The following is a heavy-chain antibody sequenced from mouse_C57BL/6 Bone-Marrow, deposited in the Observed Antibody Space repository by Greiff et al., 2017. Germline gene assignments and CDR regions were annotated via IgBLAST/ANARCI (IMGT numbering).Heavy chain of an antibody. V-gene: IGHV5-12*01. J-gene: IGHJ3*01. D-gene: IGHD2-1*01. CDR3: ARHAGYGNYAWFAY. Sequence: VQLKQSGGGLVQPGGSLKLSCAASGFTFSDYYMYWVRQTPEKRLEWVAYISNGGGSTYYPDTVKGRFTISRDNAKNTLYLQMSRLKSEDTAMYYCARHAGYGNYAWFAYWGQGTLVTVSA. CDR2: ISNGGGST. CDR1: GFTFSDYY.